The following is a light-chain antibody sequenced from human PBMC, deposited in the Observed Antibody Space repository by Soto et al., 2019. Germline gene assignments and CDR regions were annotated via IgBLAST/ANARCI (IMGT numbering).Light chain of an antibody. CDR2: RAS. J-gene: IGKJ4*01. CDR1: QSVTTN. V-gene: IGKV3-15*01. CDR3: QQYDRWPVT. Sequence: EVVMTQSPATLSVSPGERVTFSCRASQSVTTNLAWYQHKPGQSPRLLISRASTGASGIPPRFSGSGSGTEFTLTIDRLQSADFAVYYCQQYDRWPVTFGGGTKVEIK.